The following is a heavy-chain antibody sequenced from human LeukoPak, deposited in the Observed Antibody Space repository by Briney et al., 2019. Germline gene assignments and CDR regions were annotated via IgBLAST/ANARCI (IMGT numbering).Heavy chain of an antibody. D-gene: IGHD6-6*01. V-gene: IGHV4-30-2*01. CDR3: AGAQHKYSSSGYFDY. Sequence: SETLSLTCTVSGGSISSGGYYWSWIRQPPGKGLEWIGYIYHSGSTYYNPSLKSRVTISVDRSKNQFSLKLSSVTAADTAVYYCAGAQHKYSSSGYFDYWGQGTLVTVSS. CDR2: IYHSGST. J-gene: IGHJ4*02. CDR1: GGSISSGGYY.